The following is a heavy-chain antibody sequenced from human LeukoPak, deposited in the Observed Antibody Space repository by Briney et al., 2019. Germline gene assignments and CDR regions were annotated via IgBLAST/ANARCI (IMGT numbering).Heavy chain of an antibody. V-gene: IGHV1-2*02. CDR2: INPNSGGT. D-gene: IGHD6-19*01. CDR1: GYMFTGYY. CDR3: ARVVAVTGTPVYYMDV. Sequence: ASVKVSCKASGYMFTGYYMHWVRQAPGQGLEWMGWINPNSGGTNYAQKFQGRVTMTRDKSISTAYMDLNRLRSDDTAVYYCARVVAVTGTPVYYMDVWGKGTTVTVSS. J-gene: IGHJ6*03.